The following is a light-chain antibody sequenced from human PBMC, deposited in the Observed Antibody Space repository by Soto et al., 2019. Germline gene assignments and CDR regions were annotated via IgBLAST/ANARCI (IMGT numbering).Light chain of an antibody. CDR2: GNN. V-gene: IGLV1-40*01. J-gene: IGLJ3*02. CDR3: QSYDVSLSGWV. Sequence: QAVVTQPPSVSGAPGQRVTISCSGSSPNIGANYAVHWYQQLPGAAPKLLIFGNNNRPSGVPDRFSGSRSGTSASLAITGLQAEDEADYYCQSYDVSLSGWVFGGGTQLTVL. CDR1: SPNIGANYA.